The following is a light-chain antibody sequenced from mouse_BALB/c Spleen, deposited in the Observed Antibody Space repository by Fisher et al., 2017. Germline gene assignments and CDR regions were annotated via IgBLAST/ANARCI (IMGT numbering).Light chain of an antibody. CDR3: QQWSSNPLT. J-gene: IGKJ5*01. V-gene: IGKV4-59*01. CDR2: DTS. CDR1: SSVSY. Sequence: IVMTQTTAIMSASPGEKVTMTCSASSSVSYMHWYQQKSGTSPKRWIYDTSKLASGVPARFSGSGSGTSYSLTIGTMEAEDAATYYCQQWSSNPLTFGAGTKLELK.